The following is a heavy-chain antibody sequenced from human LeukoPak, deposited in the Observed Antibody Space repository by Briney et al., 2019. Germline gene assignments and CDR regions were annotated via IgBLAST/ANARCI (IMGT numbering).Heavy chain of an antibody. CDR1: GLTFISYW. Sequence: GGCLRLSCGASGLTFISYWMSWVRQAPGKGLEWVANIKQDGSEEYYVDSMKGRFTISRDNAKNSLYLQMNSLTAEDTAVYYCARARLTTYYYYGMDVWGQGTTVTVSS. D-gene: IGHD1-1*01. J-gene: IGHJ6*02. V-gene: IGHV3-7*05. CDR2: IKQDGSEE. CDR3: ARARLTTYYYYGMDV.